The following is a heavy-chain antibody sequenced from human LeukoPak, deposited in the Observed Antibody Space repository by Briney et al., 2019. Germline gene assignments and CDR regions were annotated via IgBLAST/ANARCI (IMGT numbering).Heavy chain of an antibody. CDR3: ARERDGYNLSPGAFDI. CDR2: ISYDGSNK. CDR1: GFTFSSYA. J-gene: IGHJ3*02. D-gene: IGHD5-12*01. V-gene: IGHV3-30-3*01. Sequence: GGSLRLSCAASGFTFSSYAMHWVRQAPGKGLEWVAVISYDGSNKYYADSVKGRFTISRDNSKNTLYLQMNSLRAEDTAVYYCARERDGYNLSPGAFDIWGQGTMVTVSS.